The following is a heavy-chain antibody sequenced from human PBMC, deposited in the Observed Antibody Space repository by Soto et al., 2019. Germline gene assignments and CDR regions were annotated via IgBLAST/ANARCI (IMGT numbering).Heavy chain of an antibody. V-gene: IGHV3-33*01. CDR2: IWYDGSNK. Sequence: LRLSCAASGFTFSSYGMHWVRQAPGKGLEWVAVIWYDGSNKYYADSVKGRFTISRDNSKNTLYLQMNSLRAEDTAVYYCARDSRYYDILTVQADPDAFDIWGQGTMVTVSS. CDR1: GFTFSSYG. CDR3: ARDSRYYDILTVQADPDAFDI. D-gene: IGHD3-9*01. J-gene: IGHJ3*02.